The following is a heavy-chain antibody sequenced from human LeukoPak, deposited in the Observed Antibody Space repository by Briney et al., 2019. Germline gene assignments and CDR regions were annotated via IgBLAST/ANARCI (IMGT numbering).Heavy chain of an antibody. J-gene: IGHJ4*02. CDR2: ISGSSSTI. D-gene: IGHD1-7*01. CDR3: ARDGELDLDY. V-gene: IGHV3-48*01. CDR1: GFTFSSYG. Sequence: GGSLRLSCAASGFTFSSYGIHWVRQAPGKGLEWISYISGSSSTIYYADSVKGRFTISRDNAKNSLFLQMYSLRADDTAVYYCARDGELDLDYWGQGTLVTVSS.